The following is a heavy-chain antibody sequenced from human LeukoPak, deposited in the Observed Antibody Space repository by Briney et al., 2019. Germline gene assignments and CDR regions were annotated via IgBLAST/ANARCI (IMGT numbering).Heavy chain of an antibody. CDR1: GFTFHDYG. Sequence: GGSLRLSCVAAGFTFHDYGMHWVRQAPGKGLEWVSGISWNSGDIGYADSVKGRFTISRDNAKNSLFLQMNSLRSEDTAFYYCARDIGATETTAAYFDYWGQGTLVTVSS. CDR3: ARDIGATETTAAYFDY. D-gene: IGHD4-17*01. V-gene: IGHV3-9*01. CDR2: ISWNSGDI. J-gene: IGHJ4*02.